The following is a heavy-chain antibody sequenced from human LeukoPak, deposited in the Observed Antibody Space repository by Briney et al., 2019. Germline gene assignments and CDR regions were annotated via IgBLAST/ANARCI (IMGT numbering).Heavy chain of an antibody. CDR1: GGTFSSYA. Sequence: SVKVSCKASGGTFSSYAISWVRQAPGQGLEWMGGIIPIFGTANYAQKFQGRVTITADESTSTAYMELSSLRSEDTAVYYCASGEYYDILTGYSYYFDHWGQGTLVTVSS. V-gene: IGHV1-69*13. J-gene: IGHJ4*02. D-gene: IGHD3-9*01. CDR3: ASGEYYDILTGYSYYFDH. CDR2: IIPIFGTA.